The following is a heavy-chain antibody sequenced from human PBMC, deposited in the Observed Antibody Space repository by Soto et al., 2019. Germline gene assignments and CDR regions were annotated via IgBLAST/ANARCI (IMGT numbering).Heavy chain of an antibody. CDR3: ARVGGLGYCSSTSCLGGLDY. V-gene: IGHV1-2*04. J-gene: IGHJ4*02. CDR1: GYTFTGYY. Sequence: ASVKVSCKASGYTFTGYYMHWVRQAPGQGLEWVGWINPNSGGTNYAQKFQGWVTMTRDTSISTAYMELSRLRSDDTAVYYCARVGGLGYCSSTSCLGGLDYWGQGTLVTVSS. D-gene: IGHD2-2*01. CDR2: INPNSGGT.